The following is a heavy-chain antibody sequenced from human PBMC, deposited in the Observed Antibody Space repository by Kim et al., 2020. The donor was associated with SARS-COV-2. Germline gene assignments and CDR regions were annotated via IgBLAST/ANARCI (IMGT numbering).Heavy chain of an antibody. D-gene: IGHD3-10*01. V-gene: IGHV3-30*02. CDR3: AKNIRFGELFYGFDY. J-gene: IGHJ4*02. Sequence: DPVKGRFTISRDTSKSTLYLQMNSLRAEDTAVYYCAKNIRFGELFYGFDYWGQGALVTVSS.